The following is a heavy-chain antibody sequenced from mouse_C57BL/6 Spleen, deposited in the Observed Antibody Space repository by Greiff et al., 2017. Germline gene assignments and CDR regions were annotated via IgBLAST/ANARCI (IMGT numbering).Heavy chain of an antibody. D-gene: IGHD1-1*01. CDR1: GYTFTSSW. CDR3: ARRKGITTVVAEGYFDV. V-gene: IGHV1-69*01. J-gene: IGHJ1*03. CDR2: IDPSDSYT. Sequence: QVQLQQPGAELVMPGASVKLSCKASGYTFTSSWMHWVKQRPGQGLEWIGEIDPSDSYTNYNQKFKGKSTLTVDKSSSTAYMQLSSLTSEDSAVYYCARRKGITTVVAEGYFDVWGTGTTVTVSS.